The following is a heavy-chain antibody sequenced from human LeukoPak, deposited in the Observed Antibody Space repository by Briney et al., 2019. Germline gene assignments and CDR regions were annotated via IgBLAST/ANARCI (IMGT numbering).Heavy chain of an antibody. J-gene: IGHJ3*02. CDR2: ISGSGGST. CDR1: GFTFSSYA. D-gene: IGHD3-3*01. CDR3: ATSSWGLRGAFDI. V-gene: IGHV3-23*01. Sequence: TGGSLRLSSAASGFTFSSYAMSWVRQAPGKGLEWVSAISGSGGSTYYADSVKGRFTISRDNSKNTLYLQMNSLRAEDTAVYYCATSSWGLRGAFDIWGQGTMVTVSS.